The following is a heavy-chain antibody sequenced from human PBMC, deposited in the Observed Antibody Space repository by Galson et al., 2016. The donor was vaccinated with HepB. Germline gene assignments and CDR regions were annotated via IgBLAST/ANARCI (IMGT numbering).Heavy chain of an antibody. CDR3: AREGDFQRGYYGMDV. J-gene: IGHJ6*02. CDR1: GFIFSSYW. D-gene: IGHD2/OR15-2a*01. Sequence: SLRLSCAASGFIFSSYWMHWVRQDPGKGLVWVSRINSDGSGTTYADSVKGRFTISRDNAKNTVYLQINSLRVEDTAVYYCAREGDFQRGYYGMDVWGQGIPVTVSS. CDR2: INSDGSGT. V-gene: IGHV3-74*01.